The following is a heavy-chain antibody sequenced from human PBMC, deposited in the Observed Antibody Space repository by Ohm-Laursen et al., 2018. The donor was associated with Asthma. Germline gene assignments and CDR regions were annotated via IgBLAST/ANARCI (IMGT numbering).Heavy chain of an antibody. J-gene: IGHJ5*02. V-gene: IGHV3-74*01. CDR2: IKTDGTST. CDR1: GFTFNNYW. CDR3: SRERFDP. Sequence: SLRLSCAASGFTFNNYWMHWLRQAPGKGLEWVSRIKTDGTSTSYADSVKGRFTISRDNAKNTVYLQMNSLRGEDTAVYYCSRERFDPWGQGTLVTVSS.